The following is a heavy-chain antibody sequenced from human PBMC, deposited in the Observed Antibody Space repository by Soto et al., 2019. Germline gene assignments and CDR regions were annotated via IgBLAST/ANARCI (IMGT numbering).Heavy chain of an antibody. D-gene: IGHD3-10*02. CDR1: GFTFRSYA. J-gene: IGHJ4*02. CDR2: ISRDGSNK. CDR3: ACSRSGAVADSFDF. Sequence: GGSLRLSCAASGFTFRSYAIHWVRQAPGKGLEWVAVISRDGSNKYYVDSVKGRFTISRDNSKDTVYLQMNSLRDEDSAMFYCACSRSGAVADSFDFCGQGILLTV. V-gene: IGHV3-30*04.